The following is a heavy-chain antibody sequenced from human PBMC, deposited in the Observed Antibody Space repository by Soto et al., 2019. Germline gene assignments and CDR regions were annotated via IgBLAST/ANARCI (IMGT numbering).Heavy chain of an antibody. J-gene: IGHJ2*01. CDR2: IYYSRST. V-gene: IGHV4-59*01. D-gene: IGHD4-17*01. Sequence: QVQLQESGPGLVKPSETLSLTCTVSGGSISSYYWSWIRQPPGKGLEWIGYIYYSRSTNYNPSLKSRVTISVDRSKNQFSLKLSSVTAADTAVYYCARTRSRYGDATYFDLSGRGTLVTVSS. CDR3: ARTRSRYGDATYFDL. CDR1: GGSISSYY.